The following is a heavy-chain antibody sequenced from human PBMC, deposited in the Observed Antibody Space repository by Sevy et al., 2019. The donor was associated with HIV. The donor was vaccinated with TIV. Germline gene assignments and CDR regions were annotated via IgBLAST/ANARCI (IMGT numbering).Heavy chain of an antibody. CDR2: ISYGGSSE. D-gene: IGHD6-19*01. CDR3: ARDAGYSTVWYSGY. Sequence: GGSLRLSCAASAFTFSAHAMHWVRQAPGKGLEWVAVISYGGSSEYYADSVKGRFTISRDNSKNTLYLQMHGLRPDDTAVYYCARDAGYSTVWYSGYWGQGTLVTVSS. CDR1: AFTFSAHA. J-gene: IGHJ4*02. V-gene: IGHV3-30*03.